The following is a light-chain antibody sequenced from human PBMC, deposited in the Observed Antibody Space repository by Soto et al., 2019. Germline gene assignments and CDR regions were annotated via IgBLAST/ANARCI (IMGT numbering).Light chain of an antibody. CDR2: GVS. Sequence: EIVLTQSPDTLSLSPGGGATLSCRAIQPVSSSYVAWYHQKPGQAPRSLIFGVSSRATGIPDRLSGSGSGTDFTLTISRLEHEDVAVYYCQQYGNSPYTVGQATKLEIK. J-gene: IGKJ2*01. V-gene: IGKV3-20*01. CDR3: QQYGNSPYT. CDR1: QPVSSSY.